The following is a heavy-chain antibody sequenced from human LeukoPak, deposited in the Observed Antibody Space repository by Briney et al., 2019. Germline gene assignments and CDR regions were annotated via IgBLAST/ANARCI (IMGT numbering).Heavy chain of an antibody. CDR1: GLTFSSYA. D-gene: IGHD6-6*01. CDR2: ISGSGGST. J-gene: IGHJ4*02. CDR3: AKESSSAGDY. V-gene: IGHV3-23*01. Sequence: GGSLRLSCVATGLTFSSYAMSWVRQAPGKGLEWVSAISGSGGSTYYADSVKGRFTISRDNSKNTLYLQMNSLRAEDTAVYYCAKESSSAGDYWGQGTLVTVSS.